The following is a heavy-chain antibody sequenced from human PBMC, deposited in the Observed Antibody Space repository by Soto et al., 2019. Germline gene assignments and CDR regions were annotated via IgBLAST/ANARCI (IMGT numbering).Heavy chain of an antibody. CDR3: AAVGVGLVQYYFDY. V-gene: IGHV1-58*01. D-gene: IGHD2-8*01. CDR2: IVVGSGNT. CDR1: GFTFTSSA. Sequence: SVKVSCKASGFTFTSSAVQWVRQARGQRLEWIGWIVVGSGNTNYAQKFQERVTITRDMSTSTAYMELSSLRSEDTAVYYCAAVGVGLVQYYFDYWGQGTPVTVSS. J-gene: IGHJ4*02.